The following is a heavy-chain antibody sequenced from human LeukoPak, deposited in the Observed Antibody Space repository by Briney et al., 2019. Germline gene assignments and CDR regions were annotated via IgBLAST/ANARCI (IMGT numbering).Heavy chain of an antibody. CDR2: ISYDGSNK. CDR1: GFTFSSYA. CDR3: SNSLAASPD. J-gene: IGHJ4*02. V-gene: IGHV3-30*04. D-gene: IGHD2-15*01. Sequence: PGGSLRLSCAASGFTFSSYAMHWVRQAPGKGLEWVAVISYDGSNKYYADSVKGRFTISRDNSANTLYLQMNSLTPEDTGVYYCSNSLAASPDWGQGTLVIVSS.